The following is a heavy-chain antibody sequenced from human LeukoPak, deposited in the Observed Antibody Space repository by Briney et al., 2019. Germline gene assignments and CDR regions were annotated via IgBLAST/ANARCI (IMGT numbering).Heavy chain of an antibody. D-gene: IGHD3-10*01. CDR3: AKDGVILAPGESWYMDV. V-gene: IGHV3-30*02. CDR1: GFTFSSYG. CDR2: IRYDGTKT. J-gene: IGHJ6*03. Sequence: GGSLRLSCAASGFTFSSYGMHWVRQAPGKGLEWVAFIRYDGTKTNYAESVRGRFTISRDNSKNTLYLQMNSLRADDTAVFYCAKDGVILAPGESWYMDV.